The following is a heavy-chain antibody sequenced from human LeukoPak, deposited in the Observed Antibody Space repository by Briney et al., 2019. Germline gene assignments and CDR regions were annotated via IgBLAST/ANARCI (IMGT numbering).Heavy chain of an antibody. CDR1: GFMFHDYA. CDR3: ARESESSGWYDY. J-gene: IGHJ4*02. CDR2: ISGDGGST. D-gene: IGHD6-19*01. V-gene: IGHV3-43*02. Sequence: GGSLRLSCAAPGFMFHDYAIHWVRQAPGKGLEWVSLISGDGGSTFYADSVKGRFTISRDNSKNSLYLQMNSLRSDDTALYYCARESESSGWYDYWGQRNLCSVSS.